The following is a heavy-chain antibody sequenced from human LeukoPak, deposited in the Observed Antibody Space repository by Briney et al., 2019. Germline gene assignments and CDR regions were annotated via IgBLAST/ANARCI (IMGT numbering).Heavy chain of an antibody. J-gene: IGHJ4*02. Sequence: GASVKVSCKASGYTFTGYYMHWVRQAPGQGLEWMGWINPNSGGTNYAQKFQGRVTMTRDTSISTAYMELSRLRSDDTAVYYCARENYGPGSHLDYWGQGTLATVSS. CDR2: INPNSGGT. V-gene: IGHV1-2*02. D-gene: IGHD3-10*01. CDR1: GYTFTGYY. CDR3: ARENYGPGSHLDY.